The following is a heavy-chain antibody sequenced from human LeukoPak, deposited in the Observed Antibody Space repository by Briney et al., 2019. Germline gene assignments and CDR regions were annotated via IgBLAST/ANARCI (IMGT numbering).Heavy chain of an antibody. CDR1: GFTFSSYS. CDR3: ARRTVTTDDAFDI. J-gene: IGHJ3*02. CDR2: ISSSSSYI. V-gene: IGHV3-21*01. D-gene: IGHD4-11*01. Sequence: GGSLRLSCAASGFTFSSYSMNWVRQAPGKGLEWVSSISSSSSYICYADSVKGRFTISRDNAKNSLYLQMNSLRAEDTAVYYCARRTVTTDDAFDIWGQGTMVTVSS.